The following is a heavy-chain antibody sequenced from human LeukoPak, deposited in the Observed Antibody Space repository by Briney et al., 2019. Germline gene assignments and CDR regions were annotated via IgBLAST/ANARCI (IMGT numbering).Heavy chain of an antibody. Sequence: GASVKVSCKASGYTFTGYYMHWVRQAPGQGLEWMGWINPNSGGTNYAQKFQGMVTMTRDTSISTAYMELSRLRSDDTAVYYCAAGYCSSTSCSRQRQNYYGSGKRLYYYYYMDVWGKGTTVTVSS. J-gene: IGHJ6*03. D-gene: IGHD2-2*01. CDR2: INPNSGGT. CDR3: AAGYCSSTSCSRQRQNYYGSGKRLYYYYYMDV. CDR1: GYTFTGYY. V-gene: IGHV1-2*02.